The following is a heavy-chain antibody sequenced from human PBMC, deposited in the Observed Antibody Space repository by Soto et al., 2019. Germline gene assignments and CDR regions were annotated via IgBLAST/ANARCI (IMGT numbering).Heavy chain of an antibody. CDR2: IYSDGAT. CDR1: GGPISNYY. D-gene: IGHD2-2*01. CDR3: SRVGCSNSNCQTRGMDV. J-gene: IGHJ6*02. V-gene: IGHV4-4*07. Sequence: SETLSLTCNVSGGPISNYYRSWVRQPAGKGLEWVGRIYSDGATNYSPSLKSRVFMSLDMSGNQFSLQLNSVTAADTAVYYCSRVGCSNSNCQTRGMDVWGQGTTVTVSS.